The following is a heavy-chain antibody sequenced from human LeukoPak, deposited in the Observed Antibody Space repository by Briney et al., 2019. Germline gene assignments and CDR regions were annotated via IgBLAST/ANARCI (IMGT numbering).Heavy chain of an antibody. V-gene: IGHV3-23*01. CDR2: ISGSGGST. Sequence: GGSLRLSCAASGFTLSSYAMSWVRQAPGKGLEWVSAISGSGGSTYYADSVKGRFTISRDNSKNTLYLQMNSLRAEGTAVYYCAKAGSVAAAAGEEDWGQGTLVTVSS. CDR1: GFTLSSYA. D-gene: IGHD6-13*01. J-gene: IGHJ4*02. CDR3: AKAGSVAAAAGEED.